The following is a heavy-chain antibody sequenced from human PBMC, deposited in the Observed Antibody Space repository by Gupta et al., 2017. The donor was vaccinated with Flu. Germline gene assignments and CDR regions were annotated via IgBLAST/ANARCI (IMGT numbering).Heavy chain of an antibody. Sequence: QVQLQESGPGLVKPSETLSLTCTVSGGSISSDFWSWIRQPPGRGLEWIGHIHYSGSIKYSPSLKSRVTISVDTSKSQFFLDLTSVTAADTAVYYCARSRGYCSSSSCYQSFDYWGQGTLVTVSS. V-gene: IGHV4-59*01. CDR3: ARSRGYCSSSSCYQSFDY. D-gene: IGHD2-2*01. J-gene: IGHJ4*02. CDR2: IHYSGSI. CDR1: GGSISSDF.